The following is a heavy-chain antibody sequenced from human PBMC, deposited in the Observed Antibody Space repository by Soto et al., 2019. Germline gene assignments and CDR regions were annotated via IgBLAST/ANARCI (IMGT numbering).Heavy chain of an antibody. CDR3: ARKSGYYDSSGYSHYFDY. CDR2: INHSGST. V-gene: IGHV4-34*01. J-gene: IGHJ4*02. Sequence: SETLSLTCAVYGGSFSGYYWSWIRQPPGKGLEWIGEINHSGSTNYNPSLKSRVTISVDTSKNQFSLKLSSVTAADTAVYYCARKSGYYDSSGYSHYFDYWGQGTLVTVSS. CDR1: GGSFSGYY. D-gene: IGHD3-22*01.